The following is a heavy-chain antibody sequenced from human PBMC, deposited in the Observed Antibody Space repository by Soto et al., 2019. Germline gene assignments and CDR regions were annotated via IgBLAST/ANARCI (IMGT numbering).Heavy chain of an antibody. J-gene: IGHJ6*01. V-gene: IGHV5-51*01. Sequence: PGESRKISCKGSGYTFTDYWIGWVRQLPGKGLEWMGIIYPGDSDTRYSPSFQGHVTITVDKSTSTAYLQWNTLKASDTAMYYCARHTSNFRYYYYAMAVWGQWTTVTVSS. CDR1: GYTFTDYW. CDR3: ARHTSNFRYYYYAMAV. CDR2: IYPGDSDT. D-gene: IGHD1-1*01.